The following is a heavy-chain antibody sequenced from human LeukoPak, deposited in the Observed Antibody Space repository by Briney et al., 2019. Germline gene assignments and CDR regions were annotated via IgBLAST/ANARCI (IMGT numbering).Heavy chain of an antibody. D-gene: IGHD6-6*01. V-gene: IGHV4-34*01. Sequence: PSETLSLTCAVYGGSFSGYYWSWIRQPPGKGLEWIGEINHSGSTNYNPSLKSRVTISVDTSKNQFSLKLSSVTAADTAVYYCARRGYLAARPPDYWGQGTLVTVSS. CDR1: GGSFSGYY. CDR3: ARRGYLAARPPDY. CDR2: INHSGST. J-gene: IGHJ4*02.